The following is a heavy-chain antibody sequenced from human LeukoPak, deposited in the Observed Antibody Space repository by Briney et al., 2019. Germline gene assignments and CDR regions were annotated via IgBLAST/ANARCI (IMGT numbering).Heavy chain of an antibody. V-gene: IGHV4-59*12. CDR1: GGSISSYY. CDR3: ARARGHYDILTGYPNWFDP. CDR2: ISYSGST. Sequence: SETLSLTCTVSGGSISSYYWSWIRQPPGKGLEWIGYISYSGSTNYNPSLKSRVTISVDTSKNQFSLKLSSVTAADTAVYYCARARGHYDILTGYPNWFDPWGQGTLVTVSS. J-gene: IGHJ5*02. D-gene: IGHD3-9*01.